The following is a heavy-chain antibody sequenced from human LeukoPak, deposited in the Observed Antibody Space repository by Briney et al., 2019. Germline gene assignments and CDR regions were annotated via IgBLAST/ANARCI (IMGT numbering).Heavy chain of an antibody. V-gene: IGHV3-23*01. CDR3: AKGYSDSRVADVFFEY. Sequence: GGSLSLSCAASGLTFSDYAMSWFRQAPGKGLEWVSGITSGFTPHYADSVKGRFTISRDNSKNTFHLQLNSLRAEDTAVYYCAKGYSDSRVADVFFEYWGEGTLVTVSS. CDR1: GLTFSDYA. J-gene: IGHJ4*02. CDR2: ITSGFTP. D-gene: IGHD2-15*01.